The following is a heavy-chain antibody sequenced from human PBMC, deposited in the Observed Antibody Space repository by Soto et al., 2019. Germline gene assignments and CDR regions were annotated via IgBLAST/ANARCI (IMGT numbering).Heavy chain of an antibody. D-gene: IGHD2-15*01. V-gene: IGHV3-33*08. Sequence: GGSLRLSCAASGFTFSSYGMHWVRQAPGKGLEWVAVIWYDGSNKYYADSVKGRFTISRDNSKNTLYLQMNSLRAEDTAVYYCARNLLGPPRKDAFDSRGQGTMFTVSS. CDR2: IWYDGSNK. CDR1: GFTFSSYG. J-gene: IGHJ3*02. CDR3: ARNLLGPPRKDAFDS.